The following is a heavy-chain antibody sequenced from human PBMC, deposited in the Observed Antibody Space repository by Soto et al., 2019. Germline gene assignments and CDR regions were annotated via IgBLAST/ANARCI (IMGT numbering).Heavy chain of an antibody. J-gene: IGHJ3*01. V-gene: IGHV2-5*02. CDR2: IYWDDDK. CDR1: GFSLSADGVG. Sequence: QITLKESGPTLVKPTQTLTLTCTFSGFSLSADGVGVGWIRQPPGKALEWLALIYWDDDKRYRPSLKSRLTITKDTSKNRVVLTMTNMDPVDTATYYCARAYGGTSWPNDAFDVWGQGTVVTVSS. D-gene: IGHD2-2*01. CDR3: ARAYGGTSWPNDAFDV.